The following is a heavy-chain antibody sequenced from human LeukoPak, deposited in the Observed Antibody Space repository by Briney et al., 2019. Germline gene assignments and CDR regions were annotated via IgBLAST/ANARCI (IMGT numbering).Heavy chain of an antibody. V-gene: IGHV4-59*01. D-gene: IGHD2/OR15-2a*01. Sequence: PSETLSLTCTVSGGSISSYYWSWLRQPPGKGLEWIGHIYYSGSTKYNPSLKSRVTISVDTSKNQFSLKLSSVTAADTAVYYCATHLSNWFDPWGQGTLVTVSS. CDR1: GGSISSYY. CDR2: IYYSGST. CDR3: ATHLSNWFDP. J-gene: IGHJ5*02.